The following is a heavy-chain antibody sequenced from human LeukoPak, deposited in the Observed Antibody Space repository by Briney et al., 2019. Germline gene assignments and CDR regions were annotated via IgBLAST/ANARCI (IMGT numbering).Heavy chain of an antibody. CDR1: GFTLSSYA. CDR3: ARDLAYSSGWYRWYFDY. J-gene: IGHJ4*02. V-gene: IGHV3-21*01. CDR2: ISSSSSYI. Sequence: GGSLRLSCAASGFTLSSYAMHWVRQAPGKGLEWVSSISSSSSYIYYADSVKGRFTISRDNAKNSLYLQMNSLRAEDTAVYYCARDLAYSSGWYRWYFDYWGQGTLVTVSS. D-gene: IGHD6-19*01.